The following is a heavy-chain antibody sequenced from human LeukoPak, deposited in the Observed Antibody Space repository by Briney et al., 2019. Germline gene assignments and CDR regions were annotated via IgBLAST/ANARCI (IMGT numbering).Heavy chain of an antibody. Sequence: SVKVSCKASGYTFTGYYMHWVRQAPGQGLEWMGGVIAMLGTANYAQKFQSRVTITTDESTSTVYMELSSLRSEDTAVYYCARDADYDSSGYYGMDVWGKGTTVTVSS. CDR2: VIAMLGTA. J-gene: IGHJ6*04. CDR1: GYTFTGYY. CDR3: ARDADYDSSGYYGMDV. V-gene: IGHV1-69*05. D-gene: IGHD3-22*01.